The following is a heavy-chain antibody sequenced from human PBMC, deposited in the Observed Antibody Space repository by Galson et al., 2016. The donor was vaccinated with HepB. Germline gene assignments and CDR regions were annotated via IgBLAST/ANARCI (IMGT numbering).Heavy chain of an antibody. D-gene: IGHD3-22*01. Sequence: SLRLSCAASGFSFSNYWMIWVCQAPGKGLEWVANIKGDGSLKNYVDSVNGRFTISRDNAKNSLYLAMKSLEVEDTAVYYCVRDVNYNCKSSYYDVFDVWGQGTLVTVSS. CDR3: VRDVNYNCKSSYYDVFDV. J-gene: IGHJ3*01. CDR2: IKGDGSLK. V-gene: IGHV3-7*01. CDR1: GFSFSNYW.